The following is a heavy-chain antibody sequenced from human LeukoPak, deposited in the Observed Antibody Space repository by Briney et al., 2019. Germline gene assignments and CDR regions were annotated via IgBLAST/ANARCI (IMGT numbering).Heavy chain of an antibody. CDR2: TSYRSTWSN. CDR3: ARSRNWGFDY. CDR1: GDSVSTNTVS. J-gene: IGHJ4*02. Sequence: SQTLSLTCAISGDSVSTNTVSWSWIRQSPSRGLEWLGKTSYRSTWSNEYALSVKSRITINSDTSKNQFSLQLNFVTPEDTAMYYCARSRNWGFDYWGQGTLVTVSS. V-gene: IGHV6-1*01. D-gene: IGHD7-27*01.